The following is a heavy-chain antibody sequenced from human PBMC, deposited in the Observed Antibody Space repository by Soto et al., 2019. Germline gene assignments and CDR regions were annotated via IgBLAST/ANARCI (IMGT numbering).Heavy chain of an antibody. V-gene: IGHV3-23*01. CDR2: ISGGTYT. CDR3: AKGGSSGWFYFDF. J-gene: IGHJ4*02. Sequence: GGSLRLSCAASGFTFNNFGMNWVRQAPGKGLECVSAISGGTYTSYADSVKGRFTISRDNSKNTVYLQLDSLRPEDSAIYYCAKGGSSGWFYFDFWGQGTQVTVSS. D-gene: IGHD6-19*01. CDR1: GFTFNNFG.